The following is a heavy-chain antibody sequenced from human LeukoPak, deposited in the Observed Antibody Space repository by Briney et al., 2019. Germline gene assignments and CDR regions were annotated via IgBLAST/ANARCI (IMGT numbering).Heavy chain of an antibody. Sequence: GGSLRLSCAASGFTFSTYAMSRVRQAPGKGLEWVSAISGSGGSTYYADSVKGRFTISRDNSKNTLYLQMNSLRAEDTAVYYCANLDTAMVYYYGMDVWGQGTTVTVSS. J-gene: IGHJ6*02. CDR1: GFTFSTYA. CDR2: ISGSGGST. CDR3: ANLDTAMVYYYGMDV. V-gene: IGHV3-23*01. D-gene: IGHD5-18*01.